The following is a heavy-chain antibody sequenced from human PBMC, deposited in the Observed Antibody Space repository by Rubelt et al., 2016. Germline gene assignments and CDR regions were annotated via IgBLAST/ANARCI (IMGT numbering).Heavy chain of an antibody. CDR1: GYTFTSYA. CDR2: INTNTGNP. V-gene: IGHV7-4-1*02. D-gene: IGHD3-10*01. Sequence: QVQLVQSGAEVKKPGASVKVSCKASGYTFTSYAMNWVRQAPGQGLAWMGWINTNTGNPTYAHGFTGRFVFSLDTSVSTGYLQISSLKAEDTAVYYCARGMRWFGENYWGQGTLVTVSS. CDR3: ARGMRWFGENY. J-gene: IGHJ4*02.